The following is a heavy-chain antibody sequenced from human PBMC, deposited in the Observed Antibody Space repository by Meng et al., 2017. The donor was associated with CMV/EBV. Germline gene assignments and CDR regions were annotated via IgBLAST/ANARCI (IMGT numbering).Heavy chain of an antibody. CDR3: ARLSAAADLYFQH. Sequence: SETLSLTCTVSGGSISSSSYYWGWIRPPPGKGLVWIGSIYYSGSTYYNPSLKSRVTISVDTSKNQFALKLSSVTAADTAVYYCARLSAAADLYFQHWGQGTLVTVSS. D-gene: IGHD6-13*01. CDR2: IYYSGST. CDR1: GGSISSSSYY. J-gene: IGHJ1*01. V-gene: IGHV4-39*01.